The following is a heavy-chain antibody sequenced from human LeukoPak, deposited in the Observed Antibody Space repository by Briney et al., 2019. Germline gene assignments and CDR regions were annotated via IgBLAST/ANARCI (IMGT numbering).Heavy chain of an antibody. D-gene: IGHD3-10*01. CDR2: ISGSGGST. CDR1: GFTFTNYV. Sequence: GGSLRLSCAASGFTFTNYVMGWVRQAQGKGLEWVSAISGSGGSTYYADSVKGRFTISRDNSKNTLYLQMNSLRAEDTAVYYCAKGPHLWSPFDYWGQGTLVTVSS. V-gene: IGHV3-23*01. J-gene: IGHJ4*02. CDR3: AKGPHLWSPFDY.